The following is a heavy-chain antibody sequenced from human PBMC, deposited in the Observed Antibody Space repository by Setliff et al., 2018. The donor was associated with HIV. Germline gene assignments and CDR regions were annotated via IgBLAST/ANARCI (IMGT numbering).Heavy chain of an antibody. CDR3: ATSEWELIDFDY. CDR2: IYFSGRT. CDR1: GGSISSSSYY. V-gene: IGHV4-39*01. Sequence: PSETLSLTCTVFGGSISSSSYYWGWIRQPPGKGLEWIGSIYFSGRTYYNPSLKSRVAMSVDTSKHQFSLNLNSVTAADTAVHFCATSEWELIDFDYWGQGTLVTVSS. J-gene: IGHJ4*02. D-gene: IGHD1-26*01.